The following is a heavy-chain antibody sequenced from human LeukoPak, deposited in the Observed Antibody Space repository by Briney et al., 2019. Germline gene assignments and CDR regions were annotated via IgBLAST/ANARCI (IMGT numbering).Heavy chain of an antibody. V-gene: IGHV3-21*01. CDR2: ISSSSSYI. D-gene: IGHD1-7*01. CDR1: GFTFSSYS. Sequence: GGSLRLSCAASGFTFSSYSMNWVRQAPGKGLEWVSSISSSSSYIYYADSVKGRFTISRDNAKNSLYLQMNSLRPEDTAVYYCAAPLERNYGDDAFDIWGQGTMVTVSS. J-gene: IGHJ3*02. CDR3: AAPLERNYGDDAFDI.